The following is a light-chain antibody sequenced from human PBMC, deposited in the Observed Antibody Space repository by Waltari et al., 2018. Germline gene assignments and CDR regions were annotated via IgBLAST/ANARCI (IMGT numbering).Light chain of an antibody. J-gene: IGKJ1*01. CDR2: GAS. CDR1: QSVSRA. CDR3: QHYVRLPAT. Sequence: EVVLTQSPGILSLSPGERATLSCRASQSVSRALAWYQQKPGQAPRLLIYGASIRATGIPDRFSGSGSGTDFSRTISRLEPADSAMYYCQHYVRLPATFGQGTKVEIK. V-gene: IGKV3-20*01.